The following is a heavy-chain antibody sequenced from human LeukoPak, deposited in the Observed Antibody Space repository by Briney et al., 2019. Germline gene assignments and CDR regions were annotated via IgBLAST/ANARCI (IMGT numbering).Heavy chain of an antibody. CDR2: ISSSSSYI. D-gene: IGHD6-6*01. V-gene: IGHV3-21*01. CDR3: ARDEVDPGYYSSSSYYYYYGMDV. CDR1: GFTFSSYS. J-gene: IGHJ6*02. Sequence: PGGSLRLSCAASGFTFSSYSMNWVRQAPGNGLEWVSSISSSSSYIYYADSVKGRFTISRDNAKNSLYLQMNSLRAEDTAVYYFARDEVDPGYYSSSSYYYYYGMDVWGQGTTVTVSS.